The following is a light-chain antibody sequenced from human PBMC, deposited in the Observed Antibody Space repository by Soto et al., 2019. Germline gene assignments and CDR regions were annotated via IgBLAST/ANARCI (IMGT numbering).Light chain of an antibody. CDR3: QQYSKWPIT. Sequence: TPSIAILSVYKGESATLSCRSSHSVNSNYLAWYQQHPGQPPRLLIYGISTRATGIPARFSGSGSGTEFSLTISSLQSEDFAVYYCQQYSKWPITFGQGTRLEI. CDR2: GIS. J-gene: IGKJ5*01. CDR1: HSVNSN. V-gene: IGKV3-15*01.